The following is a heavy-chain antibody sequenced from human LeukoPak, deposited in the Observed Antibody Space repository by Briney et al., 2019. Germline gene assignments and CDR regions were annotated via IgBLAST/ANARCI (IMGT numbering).Heavy chain of an antibody. V-gene: IGHV4-30-2*02. CDR3: ARHATRQSVRPSWFDP. Sequence: SQTLSLTCAVSGGSISSGGYSWSWIRQPPGKGLEWIGYIYHSGSTYYNPSLKSRVTISVDRSKNQFSLKLSSVAAADTAVYYCARHATRQSVRPSWFDPWGQGTLVTVSS. CDR1: GGSISSGGYS. J-gene: IGHJ5*02. CDR2: IYHSGST. D-gene: IGHD2-2*01.